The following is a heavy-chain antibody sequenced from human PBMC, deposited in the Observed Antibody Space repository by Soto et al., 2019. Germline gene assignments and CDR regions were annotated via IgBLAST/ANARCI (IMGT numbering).Heavy chain of an antibody. V-gene: IGHV3-23*01. CDR1: GFTFSIYA. CDR2: ISASGGDT. J-gene: IGHJ6*02. Sequence: LRLSCAASGFTFSIYAMSWVRQAPGQGLEWVSAISASGGDTYYADSVKGRFTISRDISKSTLYLQMNRLRAEDTALYYCAKGLATFYYYGMDVWGQGTTVTVSS. D-gene: IGHD3-9*01. CDR3: AKGLATFYYYGMDV.